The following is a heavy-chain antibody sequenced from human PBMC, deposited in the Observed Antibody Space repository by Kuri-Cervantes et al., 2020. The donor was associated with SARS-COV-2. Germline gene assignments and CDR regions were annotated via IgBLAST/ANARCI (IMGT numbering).Heavy chain of an antibody. J-gene: IGHJ4*02. CDR3: ARDKGGYSSGSFDY. CDR2: MNPNSGYT. Sequence: ASVKVSCKASGYTFTSYGISWVQQAPGQGLEWMGWMNPNSGYTGYAQKFQGRVTLTRNTSISTAYMELNSLTSEDTAVYYCARDKGGYSSGSFDYWGQGTLVTDSS. D-gene: IGHD6-19*01. CDR1: GYTFTSYG. V-gene: IGHV1-8*03.